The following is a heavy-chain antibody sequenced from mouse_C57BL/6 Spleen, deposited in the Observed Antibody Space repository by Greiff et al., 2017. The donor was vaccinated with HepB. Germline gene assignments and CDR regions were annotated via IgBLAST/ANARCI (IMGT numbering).Heavy chain of an antibody. J-gene: IGHJ2*01. Sequence: EVKVVESGGGLVKPGGSLKLSCAASGFTFSSYAMSWVRQTPEKRLEWVATISDGGSYTYYPDNVKGRFTISRDNAKNNLYLQMSHLKSEDTAMYYCARSLYGNYSYDFDYWGQGTTLTVSS. V-gene: IGHV5-4*03. CDR1: GFTFSSYA. CDR3: ARSLYGNYSYDFDY. CDR2: ISDGGSYT. D-gene: IGHD2-1*01.